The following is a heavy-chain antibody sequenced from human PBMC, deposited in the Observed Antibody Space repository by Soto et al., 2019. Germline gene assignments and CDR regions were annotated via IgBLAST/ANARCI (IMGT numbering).Heavy chain of an antibody. V-gene: IGHV3-23*01. CDR2: ISSTGAGT. Sequence: GGSLRLSCAASGFSFSRFAMTWARQAPGKGLEWVSAISSTGAGTYYVDSVKGRVTISRDNAKNSLYLQMNSLRAEDTAVYYCARADYYDSSGYYCGNWGQGTLVTVSS. CDR3: ARADYYDSSGYYCGN. D-gene: IGHD3-22*01. CDR1: GFSFSRFA. J-gene: IGHJ4*02.